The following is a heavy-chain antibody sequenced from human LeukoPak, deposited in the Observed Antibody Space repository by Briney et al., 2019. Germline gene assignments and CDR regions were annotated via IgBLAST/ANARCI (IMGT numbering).Heavy chain of an antibody. CDR1: GGSISSGNW. CDR2: IYHSGST. D-gene: IGHD1-1*01. CDR3: ARIGNYYFDY. J-gene: IGHJ4*02. V-gene: IGHV4-4*02. Sequence: TSGTLSLTCAVSGGSISSGNWWSWLRQPPGKGLEWIGEIYHSGSTNYNPSLKSRVTISVDKSKNQFSLKLTSVTAADTAVYYCARIGNYYFDYWGQGTLFTVSS.